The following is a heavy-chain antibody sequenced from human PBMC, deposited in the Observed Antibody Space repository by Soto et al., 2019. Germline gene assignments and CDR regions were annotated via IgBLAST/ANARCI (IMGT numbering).Heavy chain of an antibody. CDR1: GFSFSHYW. CDR2: ISPDGRTK. Sequence: SLSCAASGFSFSHYWMHWVRQAPGKGLVWVSRISPDGRTKTYADSVKGRFTISRDNAKSTLYLQMNSLTVEDGAVYYCADSCLPTSYWGPGTLVTVSS. D-gene: IGHD3-9*01. V-gene: IGHV3-74*01. CDR3: ADSCLPTSY. J-gene: IGHJ4*02.